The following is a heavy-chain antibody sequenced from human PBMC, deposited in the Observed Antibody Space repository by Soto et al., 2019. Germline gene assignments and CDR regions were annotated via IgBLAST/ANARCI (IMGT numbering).Heavy chain of an antibody. CDR2: INSDGSST. V-gene: IGHV3-74*01. Sequence: EVQLVESGGGLVQPGGSLRLSCAASGFTFSSYWMHWVRQDPGKGLVWVSRINSDGSSTTYADSVKGRFTISRDNAKNTLYLQMNSLRAEDTAVYYCATGRTYYYYGMDVWGQGTTVTVSS. CDR3: ATGRTYYYYGMDV. CDR1: GFTFSSYW. J-gene: IGHJ6*02.